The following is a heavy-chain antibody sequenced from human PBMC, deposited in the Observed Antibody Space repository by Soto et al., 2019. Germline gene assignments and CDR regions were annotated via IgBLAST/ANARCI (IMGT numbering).Heavy chain of an antibody. CDR3: ARGRDQYSSSWGNDY. J-gene: IGHJ4*02. CDR1: GYTFTSYG. Sequence: QVQLVQSGAEVKKPGASVKVSCKASGYTFTSYGISWVRQAPGQGLERMGGISAYNGNTNYAQKLQGRVTMTTDTSTSTDYMELRSLRSDDTPVYYRARGRDQYSSSWGNDYWGQGTLVTVSS. D-gene: IGHD6-13*01. V-gene: IGHV1-18*01. CDR2: ISAYNGNT.